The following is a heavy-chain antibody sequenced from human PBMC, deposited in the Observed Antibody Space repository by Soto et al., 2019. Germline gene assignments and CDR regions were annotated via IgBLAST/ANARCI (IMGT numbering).Heavy chain of an antibody. CDR3: ARDWAEIVVINTNDAFDI. CDR2: IKQDGSEK. J-gene: IGHJ3*02. Sequence: EVQLLESGGGLVQPGGSLRLSCTASGFTFSSYWMSWVRQAPGKGLEWVANIKQDGSEKYYVDSVKGRFTISRDNAKNSLYLQMNSLRAEDTAVYYCARDWAEIVVINTNDAFDIWGQGTMVTVSS. V-gene: IGHV3-7*03. D-gene: IGHD3-22*01. CDR1: GFTFSSYW.